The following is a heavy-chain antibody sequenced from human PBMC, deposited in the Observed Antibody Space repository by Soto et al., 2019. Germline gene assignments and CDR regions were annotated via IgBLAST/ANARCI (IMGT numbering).Heavy chain of an antibody. J-gene: IGHJ6*03. D-gene: IGHD6-13*01. CDR1: GFTFSSSW. CDR2: ISSSSSYI. CDR3: ARLAAIAAPGGYYYYYMDV. Sequence: GGSLRLSCAASGFTFSSSWMHWVRQAPGKGLEWVSSISSSSSYIYYADSVKGRFTISRDNAKNSLYLQMNSLRAEDTAVYYCARLAAIAAPGGYYYYYMDVWGKGTTVTVSS. V-gene: IGHV3-21*01.